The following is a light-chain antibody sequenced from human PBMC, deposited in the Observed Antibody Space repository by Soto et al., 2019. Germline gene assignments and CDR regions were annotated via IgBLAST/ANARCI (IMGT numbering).Light chain of an antibody. CDR3: CSYAVGSTLV. Sequence: QSVLTQPASVSGSPGQSITISCTGTSSDVGSYNLVSWHQQHPGKAPKLMIYEGSKRPSGVSHRFSGSKSGNTASLTISGLQAEDEADYYFCSYAVGSTLVFGGGTQLTVL. V-gene: IGLV2-23*01. J-gene: IGLJ2*01. CDR2: EGS. CDR1: SSDVGSYNL.